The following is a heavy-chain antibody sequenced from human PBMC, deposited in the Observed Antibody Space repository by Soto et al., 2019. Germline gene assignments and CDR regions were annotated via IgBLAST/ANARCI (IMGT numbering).Heavy chain of an antibody. V-gene: IGHV3-23*01. CDR3: AKVNMVRGVYNSYFDY. D-gene: IGHD3-10*01. CDR1: GFTFSSYA. CDR2: ISGSGGST. Sequence: GGSLRLSCAASGFTFSSYAMSWVRQAPGKGLEWVSAISGSGGSTYYADSVKGRFTISRDNSKNTLYLQMNSLRAEDTAVYYCAKVNMVRGVYNSYFDYWGQGTLVTVSS. J-gene: IGHJ4*02.